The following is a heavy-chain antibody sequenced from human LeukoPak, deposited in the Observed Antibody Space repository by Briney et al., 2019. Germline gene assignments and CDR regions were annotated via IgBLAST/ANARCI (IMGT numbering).Heavy chain of an antibody. CDR1: GGTFSSFA. J-gene: IGHJ6*03. Sequence: ASVKVSCKASGGTFSSFALSWVRQVPGQGLEWMGGIIPIFGTAKYAQTFQDRVTITADKSKTTAYMELSILRSEDTAVYYCTRGVTTTYYYYMDVWGKGTTVTVSS. CDR3: TRGVTTTYYYYMDV. D-gene: IGHD4-17*01. V-gene: IGHV1-69*06. CDR2: IIPIFGTA.